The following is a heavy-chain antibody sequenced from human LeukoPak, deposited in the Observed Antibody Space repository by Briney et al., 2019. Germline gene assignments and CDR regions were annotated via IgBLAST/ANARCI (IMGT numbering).Heavy chain of an antibody. CDR3: ARSSRQSYYYGMDV. V-gene: IGHV1-3*01. Sequence: GASVKVSCKASGYTFTSYAMHWVRQAPGQRLEWMGWINAGNGNTKYSQKFQGRVTITRDTSASTAYMELSSLRSEDTAVYYCARSSRQSYYYGMDVWGQGTTVTVSS. J-gene: IGHJ6*02. CDR2: INAGNGNT. CDR1: GYTFTSYA.